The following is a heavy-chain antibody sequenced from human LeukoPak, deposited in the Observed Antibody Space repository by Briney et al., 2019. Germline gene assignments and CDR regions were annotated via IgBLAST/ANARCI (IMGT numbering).Heavy chain of an antibody. CDR2: INPNSGGT. J-gene: IGHJ1*01. Sequence: SVKVSCKASGYTFTSYYMHWVRQAPGQGLEWMGRINPNSGGTNYAQKFQGRVTMTSDTSMSTAYMELSRLRSDDTAVYYCARVGYYDSSGYLQHWGQGTLVTVSS. V-gene: IGHV1-2*06. D-gene: IGHD3-22*01. CDR3: ARVGYYDSSGYLQH. CDR1: GYTFTSYY.